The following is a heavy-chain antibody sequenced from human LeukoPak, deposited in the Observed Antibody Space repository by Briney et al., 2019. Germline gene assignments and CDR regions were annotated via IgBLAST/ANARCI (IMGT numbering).Heavy chain of an antibody. J-gene: IGHJ3*02. CDR2: ISGSGGST. CDR3: ARGEHIVVVTAIRKDAFDI. Sequence: GGTLRLSCAASGFTFSSYGMSWVRQAPGKGLEWVSAISGSGGSTYYADSVKGRFTISRDNAKNSLYLQMNSLRAEDTAVYYCARGEHIVVVTAIRKDAFDIWGQGTMVTVSS. D-gene: IGHD2-21*02. V-gene: IGHV3-23*01. CDR1: GFTFSSYG.